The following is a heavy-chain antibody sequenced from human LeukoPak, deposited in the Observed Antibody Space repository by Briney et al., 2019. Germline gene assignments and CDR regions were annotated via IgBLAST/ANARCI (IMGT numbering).Heavy chain of an antibody. Sequence: GGSLRLSCAASGFTFSSYSMNWICQAPGKGLEWVAVISYDGSNKYYADSVKGRFTISRDNSKNTLYLQMNSLRAEDTAVYYCPAGFPSDYWGQGTLVTVSS. J-gene: IGHJ4*02. V-gene: IGHV3-30*03. CDR2: ISYDGSNK. CDR1: GFTFSSYS. CDR3: PAGFPSDY. D-gene: IGHD6-25*01.